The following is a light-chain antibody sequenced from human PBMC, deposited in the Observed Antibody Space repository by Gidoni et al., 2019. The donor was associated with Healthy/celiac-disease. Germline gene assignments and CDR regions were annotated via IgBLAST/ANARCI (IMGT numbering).Light chain of an antibody. CDR1: QSVSSSY. CDR3: QQYGSSPFT. Sequence: EIVLTQPPGTLSLSPGERATLSCRASQSVSSSYLAWYQQKPGQAPRLLIYGASSRATGIPDRCSGSGSGTDFTLTISRLEPEDFAVYYCQQYGSSPFTFGPGTKVDIK. V-gene: IGKV3-20*01. CDR2: GAS. J-gene: IGKJ3*01.